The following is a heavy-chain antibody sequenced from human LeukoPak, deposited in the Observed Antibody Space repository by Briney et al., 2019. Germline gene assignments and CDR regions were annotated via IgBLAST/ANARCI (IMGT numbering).Heavy chain of an antibody. CDR2: ISSSGSTI. J-gene: IGHJ4*02. D-gene: IGHD3-3*01. CDR1: GFTFSSYE. Sequence: PGGSLRLSCAASGFTFSSYEMNWVRQAPGKGLEWVSYISSSGSTIYYADSVKGRFTISRDNGKNSMYLQMNSLRAEDTAGYYCARDRGGANDFWSGYYTGYFDYWGQGTLVTVSS. CDR3: ARDRGGANDFWSGYYTGYFDY. V-gene: IGHV3-48*03.